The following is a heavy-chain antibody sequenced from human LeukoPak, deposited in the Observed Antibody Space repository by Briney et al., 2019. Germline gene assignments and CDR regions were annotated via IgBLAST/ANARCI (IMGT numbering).Heavy chain of an antibody. CDR1: GFTFSNYA. D-gene: IGHD3-9*01. J-gene: IGHJ4*02. Sequence: GGSLRLSCTASGFTFSNYAISWVRQAPGKGLEWVSAISGNGGSTFDADSVKGRSTISRDNSKNTLYLQMNSLRAEDTAIYYCAKDVFELYDIYDHWGQGTLVTVSS. CDR2: ISGNGGST. V-gene: IGHV3-23*01. CDR3: AKDVFELYDIYDH.